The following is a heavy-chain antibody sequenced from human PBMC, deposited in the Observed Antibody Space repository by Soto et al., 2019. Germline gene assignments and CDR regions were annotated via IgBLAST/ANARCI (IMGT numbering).Heavy chain of an antibody. CDR1: GYTYTSDG. V-gene: IGHV1-18*01. CDR3: ARGLQGSSSFDY. CDR2: ISAYNGNT. D-gene: IGHD6-6*01. J-gene: IGHJ4*02. Sequence: ASLKVSCKASGYTYTSDGISWVRQGHGQGLEWMGWISAYNGNTNYAQKLQGRVTMTTDTSTSTAYMELRSLRSDDTVVYYCARGLQGSSSFDYWGQGTLVTVSS.